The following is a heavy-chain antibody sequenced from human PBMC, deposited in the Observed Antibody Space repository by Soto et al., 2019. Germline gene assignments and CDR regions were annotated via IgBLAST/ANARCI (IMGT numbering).Heavy chain of an antibody. CDR1: GFTFSMFS. J-gene: IGHJ5*02. Sequence: VGSLRLSCSASGFTFSMFSMHWVRQAPGKGLEYVSGISSNGDSTYYADSVKGRFAISRDNSKNTLYLQKSSLRAVDTAVYYCVHPRSTVQIPPTWGQGTLVTVSS. CDR2: ISSNGDST. CDR3: VHPRSTVQIPPT. V-gene: IGHV3-64D*06. D-gene: IGHD4-17*01.